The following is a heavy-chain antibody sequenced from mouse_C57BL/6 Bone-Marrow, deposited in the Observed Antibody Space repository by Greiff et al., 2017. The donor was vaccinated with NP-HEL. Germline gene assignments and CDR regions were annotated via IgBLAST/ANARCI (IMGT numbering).Heavy chain of an antibody. CDR1: GFNIKDDY. CDR2: IDPENGDT. V-gene: IGHV14-4*01. J-gene: IGHJ4*01. Sequence: VQLKESGAELVRPGASVKLSCTASGFNIKDDYMHWVKQRPEQGLEWIGWIDPENGDTEYASKFQGKATITADTSSNTAYLQLSSLTSEDTAVYYCTPLDPMNYWGQGTSVTVSS. CDR3: TPLDPMNY.